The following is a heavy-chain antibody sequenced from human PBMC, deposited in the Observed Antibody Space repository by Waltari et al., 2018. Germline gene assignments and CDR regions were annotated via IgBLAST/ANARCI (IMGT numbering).Heavy chain of an antibody. Sequence: QVQLVQSGAEVKKPGASVKVSCKASGYTFTGYYMHWVRQAPGQGLEWMGRINPNSGGTNYAQQFQGRVTMTRDTSISTAYMELSRLRSDDTTVYYCARVKVAAAGNYFDYWGQGTLVTVSS. CDR1: GYTFTGYY. J-gene: IGHJ4*02. CDR2: INPNSGGT. V-gene: IGHV1-2*06. D-gene: IGHD6-13*01. CDR3: ARVKVAAAGNYFDY.